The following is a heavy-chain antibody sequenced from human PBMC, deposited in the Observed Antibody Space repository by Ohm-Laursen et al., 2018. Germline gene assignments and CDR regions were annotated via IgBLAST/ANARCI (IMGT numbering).Heavy chain of an antibody. Sequence: TLSLTCTVSGGSISSYYWSWIRQPAGKGLEWIGRIYTSGSTNYNPSLKSRVTISVDTSKKQFSLKLESVTAADTAVYYLARLSGQGYYYSGMDVWGQGTTVTVSS. J-gene: IGHJ6*02. D-gene: IGHD5-12*01. CDR1: GGSISSYY. CDR2: IYTSGST. V-gene: IGHV4-4*07. CDR3: ARLSGQGYYYSGMDV.